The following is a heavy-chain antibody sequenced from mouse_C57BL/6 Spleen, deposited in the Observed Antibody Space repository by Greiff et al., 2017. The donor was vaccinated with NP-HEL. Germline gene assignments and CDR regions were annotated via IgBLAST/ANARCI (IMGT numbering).Heavy chain of an antibody. Sequence: VQRVESGAELARPGASVKLSCKASGYTFTSYGISWVKQRTGQGLEWIGEIYPRSGNTYYNEKFKGKATLTADKSSSTAYMELRSLTSEDSAVYFCARYYGYDEAMDYWGQGTSVTVSS. CDR3: ARYYGYDEAMDY. D-gene: IGHD2-2*01. CDR2: IYPRSGNT. V-gene: IGHV1-81*01. J-gene: IGHJ4*01. CDR1: GYTFTSYG.